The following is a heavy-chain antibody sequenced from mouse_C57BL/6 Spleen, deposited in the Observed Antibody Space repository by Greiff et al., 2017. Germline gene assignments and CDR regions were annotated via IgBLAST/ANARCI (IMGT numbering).Heavy chain of an antibody. Sequence: EVMLVESGGGLVKPGGSLKLSCAASGFTFSSYAMSWVRQTPEKRLEWVATISDGGSYTYYPDNVKGRFTISRDNAKNNLYLQMSHLKSEDTAMYYCARDGTGYWGQGTTLTVSS. CDR2: ISDGGSYT. V-gene: IGHV5-4*01. D-gene: IGHD4-1*01. CDR1: GFTFSSYA. J-gene: IGHJ2*01. CDR3: ARDGTGY.